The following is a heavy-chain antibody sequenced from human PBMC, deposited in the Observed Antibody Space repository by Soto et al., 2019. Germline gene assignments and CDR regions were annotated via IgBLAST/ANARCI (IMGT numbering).Heavy chain of an antibody. Sequence: SKNLSNTRTFSAECIGSVYYYWSWIRQPPGKGLEWIGYIYYSGSTYYNPSLKSRVTISVDTSKNQFSLKLSSVTAADTAVYFCVRGIGVVSPRLPSWAQRTSVTV. J-gene: IGHJ5*01. CDR2: IYYSGST. V-gene: IGHV4-30-4*01. D-gene: IGHD2-21*01. CDR1: AECIGSVYYY. CDR3: VRGIGVVSPRLPS.